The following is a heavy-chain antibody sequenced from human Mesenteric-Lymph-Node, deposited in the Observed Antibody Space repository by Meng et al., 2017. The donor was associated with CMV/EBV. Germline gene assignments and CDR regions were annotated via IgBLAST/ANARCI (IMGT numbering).Heavy chain of an antibody. CDR3: ARAGSTVTPLYYFDY. CDR1: GFTFSSYS. CDR2: ISSSSSYI. V-gene: IGHV3-21*01. J-gene: IGHJ4*02. D-gene: IGHD4-11*01. Sequence: GGSLRLSCAASGFTFSSYSMNWVRQAPGKGLEWVSSISSSSSYIYYADSVKGRFTISRDNAKNSLYLQMNSLRAEDTAVYYCARAGSTVTPLYYFDYWGQGTLVTVSS.